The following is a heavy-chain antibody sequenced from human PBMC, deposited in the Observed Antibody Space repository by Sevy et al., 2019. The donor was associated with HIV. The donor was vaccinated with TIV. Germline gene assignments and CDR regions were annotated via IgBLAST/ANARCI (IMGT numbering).Heavy chain of an antibody. D-gene: IGHD2-2*01. V-gene: IGHV3-23*01. CDR2: ISGSGGST. J-gene: IGHJ6*02. Sequence: GGSLRLSCAASGFTFSSYAMSWVRQAPGKGLEWVSAISGSGGSTYYADSVKGRFTISRDNSKNTLYLQMNSLRAEDTAVYYWAKDWDIVVVPAAKAAGYYYYGMDVWGQGTTVTVSS. CDR3: AKDWDIVVVPAAKAAGYYYYGMDV. CDR1: GFTFSSYA.